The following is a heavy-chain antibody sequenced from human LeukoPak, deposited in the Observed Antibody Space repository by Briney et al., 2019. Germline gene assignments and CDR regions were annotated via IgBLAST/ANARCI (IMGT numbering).Heavy chain of an antibody. CDR3: ARVRYTYGYVFDY. Sequence: RAGGSLRLSCAASGFTPSDYYISWIRQAPGKGLECVSYISGSGNIIYYADSVKGRFTISRDNAKNSMYLQMNSLRAEDTAVYYCARVRYTYGYVFDYWGQGTLVTVSS. CDR1: GFTPSDYY. CDR2: ISGSGNII. D-gene: IGHD5-18*01. J-gene: IGHJ4*02. V-gene: IGHV3-11*01.